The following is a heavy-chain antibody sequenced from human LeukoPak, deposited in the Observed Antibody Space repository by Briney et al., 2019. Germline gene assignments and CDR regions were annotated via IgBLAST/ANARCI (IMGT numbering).Heavy chain of an antibody. V-gene: IGHV4-4*02. Sequence: SETLSLTCAVSGGSISSDNWWSWVRQPPGKGLEWIGEIFHSGSTNYNPSLKSRVTISVDTSKNQFSLKLSSVTAADTAVYYCARPAGSSAFDYWGQGTLVTVSS. CDR3: ARPAGSSAFDY. D-gene: IGHD1-26*01. J-gene: IGHJ4*02. CDR2: IFHSGST. CDR1: GGSISSDNW.